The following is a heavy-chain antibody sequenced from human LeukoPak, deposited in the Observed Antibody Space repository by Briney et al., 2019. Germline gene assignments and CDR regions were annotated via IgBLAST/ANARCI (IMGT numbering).Heavy chain of an antibody. J-gene: IGHJ4*02. D-gene: IGHD5-18*01. Sequence: GGSLRLSCAASGFTFDDYGMSWVRQAPGKGLEWVSGINWNGGSTGYADSVKGRFTISRDNAKNSLYLQMNSLRAEDTALYYCARVDSYAKGGYFDYWGQGTLVIVSS. CDR2: INWNGGST. V-gene: IGHV3-20*04. CDR1: GFTFDDYG. CDR3: ARVDSYAKGGYFDY.